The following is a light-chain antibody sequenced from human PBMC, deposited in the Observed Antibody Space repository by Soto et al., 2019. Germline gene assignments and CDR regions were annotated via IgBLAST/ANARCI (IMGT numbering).Light chain of an antibody. J-gene: IGKJ1*01. CDR1: QSVSSSY. CDR3: KQYGSSPGT. V-gene: IGKV3-20*01. CDR2: GAS. Sequence: EIVLTQSPGTLSLSPGERATLSCRASQSVSSSYLAWYQQKPGQAPRLLIYGASSRATGIPDRFSGSGSGTDFTLTISRLEPEDLAGYYCKQYGSSPGTFGQGTKVEIK.